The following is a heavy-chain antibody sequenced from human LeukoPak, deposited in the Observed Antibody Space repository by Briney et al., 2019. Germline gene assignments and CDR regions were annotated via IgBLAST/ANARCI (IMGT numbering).Heavy chain of an antibody. D-gene: IGHD3-16*01. CDR2: IYYSGST. CDR3: ARDKGAPRQFDP. Sequence: SETLSLTCTVSGGSISSSSYYWGWIRQPPGKGLEWIGSIYYSGSTYYNPSLKSRVTISVDTSKNQFSLKLSSVTAADTAVYYCARDKGAPRQFDPWGQGTLVTVSS. CDR1: GGSISSSSYY. J-gene: IGHJ5*02. V-gene: IGHV4-39*07.